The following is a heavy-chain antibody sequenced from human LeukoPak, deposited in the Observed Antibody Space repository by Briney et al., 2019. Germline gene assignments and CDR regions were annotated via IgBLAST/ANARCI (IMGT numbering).Heavy chain of an antibody. CDR1: VYTFTPYY. V-gene: IGHV1-2*02. CDR3: ARRRYSGYDY. CDR2: INPNSGGT. J-gene: IGHJ4*02. Sequence: ASVRVSCTASVYTFTPYYMHWGRQAPGQGLEWMGWINPNSGGTNYAQKFQGRVTMTRDTSISTAYMELSRLRSDDTAVYYCARRRYSGYDYWGQGTLVSVSS. D-gene: IGHD5-12*01.